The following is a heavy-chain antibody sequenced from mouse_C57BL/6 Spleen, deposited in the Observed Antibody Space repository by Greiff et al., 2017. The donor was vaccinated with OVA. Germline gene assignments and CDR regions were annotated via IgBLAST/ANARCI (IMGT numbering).Heavy chain of an antibody. CDR2: IYPGSGNT. Sequence: VQLQQSGAELVRPGASVKLSCKASGYTFTDYYINWVKQRPGQGLEWIARIYPGSGNTYYNGKFKGKATLTAEKSSSTAYMQLSSLTSEDSAVYFCARGGSNFWYFDVWGTGTTVTVSS. V-gene: IGHV1-76*01. J-gene: IGHJ1*03. CDR3: ARGGSNFWYFDV. D-gene: IGHD2-5*01. CDR1: GYTFTDYY.